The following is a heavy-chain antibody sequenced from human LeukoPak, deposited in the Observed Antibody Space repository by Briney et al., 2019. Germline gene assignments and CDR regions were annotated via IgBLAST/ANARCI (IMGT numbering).Heavy chain of an antibody. V-gene: IGHV3-11*01. CDR3: ARGENYYDSSGYRANYFDY. CDR2: ISSSGSTI. J-gene: IGHJ4*02. Sequence: GGSLRLSCAASGFTFSDYYMSWIRQAPGKGLEWVSYISSSGSTIYYADSVKGRFTISRDNAKNSLYLQMNSLRAEDTAVYYCARGENYYDSSGYRANYFDYWGQGTLVTVSS. CDR1: GFTFSDYY. D-gene: IGHD3-22*01.